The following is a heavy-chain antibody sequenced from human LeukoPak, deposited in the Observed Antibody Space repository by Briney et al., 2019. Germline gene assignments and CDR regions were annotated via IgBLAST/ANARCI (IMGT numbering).Heavy chain of an antibody. CDR3: ARAMMVVANLWGVYDY. CDR2: LSGSGGTT. J-gene: IGHJ4*02. Sequence: GGSLRLSCAASGFTFSDYTINWVRQAPGKGLEWVSGLSGSGGTTYYADSVKGRFTISRDNSKSTLYLQMDSPRAEDTAVYFCARAMMVVANLWGVYDYWGQGTLVTVSS. CDR1: GFTFSDYT. D-gene: IGHD3-22*01. V-gene: IGHV3-23*01.